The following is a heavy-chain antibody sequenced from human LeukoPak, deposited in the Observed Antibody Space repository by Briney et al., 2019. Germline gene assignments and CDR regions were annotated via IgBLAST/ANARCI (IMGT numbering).Heavy chain of an antibody. CDR1: GFTFSSYS. V-gene: IGHV3-21*01. Sequence: GGSLRLSCAASGFTFSSYSMNWVRQAPGKGLEWVSSISSSSSYIYYADSVKGRFTISRDNAKNSLYLQMNSLRAEDTAVYYCARVGYSSAWYFFNFWGQGTLVTVSS. D-gene: IGHD6-13*01. CDR3: ARVGYSSAWYFFNF. CDR2: ISSSSSYI. J-gene: IGHJ4*02.